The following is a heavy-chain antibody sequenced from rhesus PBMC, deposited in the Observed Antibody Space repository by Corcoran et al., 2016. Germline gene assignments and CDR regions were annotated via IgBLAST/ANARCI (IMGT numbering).Heavy chain of an antibody. CDR1: GGSIRSYSW. J-gene: IGHJ4*01. D-gene: IGHD2-15*01. CDR2: IYGIGGTT. V-gene: IGHV4-93*02. CDR3: ASTDCSNSDCSSGDY. Sequence: QVQLQESGPAVVKPSETLSLTCAVSGGSIRSYSWWSWTRLSPGEGLEWIGGIYGIGGTTEYNPFLKSRVSISMDTSKNQLSLKVTSVTAADTAVYYCASTDCSNSDCSSGDYWGQGVLVTVSS.